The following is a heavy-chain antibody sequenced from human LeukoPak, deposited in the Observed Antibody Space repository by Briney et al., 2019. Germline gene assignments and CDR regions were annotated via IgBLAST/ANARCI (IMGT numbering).Heavy chain of an antibody. Sequence: SETLSLTCTVSGGSISSGGYFWTWIRHHPGKGLEWIGYIHYSGSTYYNPSLKSRVSISVDTSNNQFSLKLSSVTAADTAVYYCARDSGNYCFDYWGQGTLVTVSS. D-gene: IGHD1-26*01. CDR2: IHYSGST. J-gene: IGHJ4*02. CDR3: ARDSGNYCFDY. V-gene: IGHV4-31*03. CDR1: GGSISSGGYF.